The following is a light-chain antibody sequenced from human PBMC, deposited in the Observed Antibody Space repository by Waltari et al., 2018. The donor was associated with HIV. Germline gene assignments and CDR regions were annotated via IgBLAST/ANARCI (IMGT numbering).Light chain of an antibody. CDR2: AVN. Sequence: QSALTQPPSVSGSPGQSITISCTGSSSDTGVSAFVSWYLFRPGDAPRLIIFAVNERPSDTSERFSGAKSGDTASLTISAIQTEDEADYYCSSYSTGATLVLLGGGTKLTVL. J-gene: IGLJ2*01. V-gene: IGLV2-14*01. CDR1: SSDTGVSAF. CDR3: SSYSTGATLVL.